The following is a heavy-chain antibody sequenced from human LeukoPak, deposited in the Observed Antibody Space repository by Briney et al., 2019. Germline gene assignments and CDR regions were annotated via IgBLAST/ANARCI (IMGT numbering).Heavy chain of an antibody. Sequence: GGSQRLSCAASGFLFRNYWMSWVRQAPGKGLEWVANIKEDGSIKYYVDSVKGRFTISRDTAKNSVYLQMNSLRAEDTGIYFCARIGYKSSSFDYWGQGTLVTVSS. CDR3: ARIGYKSSSFDY. J-gene: IGHJ4*02. D-gene: IGHD2-2*02. CDR1: GFLFRNYW. CDR2: IKEDGSIK. V-gene: IGHV3-7*01.